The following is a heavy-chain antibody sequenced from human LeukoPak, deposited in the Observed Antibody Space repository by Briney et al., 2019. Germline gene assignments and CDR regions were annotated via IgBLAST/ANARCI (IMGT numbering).Heavy chain of an antibody. J-gene: IGHJ5*02. Sequence: ASVKVSCKXSGYTFTSYGISWVRQAPRQGLEWMGWISAYNGNTNYAQKLQGRVTMTTDTSTSTAYMELRSLRSDDTAVYYCARDRYGSGTGGFDPWGQGTLVTVSS. V-gene: IGHV1-18*04. CDR3: ARDRYGSGTGGFDP. D-gene: IGHD3-10*01. CDR1: GYTFTSYG. CDR2: ISAYNGNT.